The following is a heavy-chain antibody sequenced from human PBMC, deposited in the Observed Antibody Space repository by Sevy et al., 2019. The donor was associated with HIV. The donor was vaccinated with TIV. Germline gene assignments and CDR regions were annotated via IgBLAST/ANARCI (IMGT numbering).Heavy chain of an antibody. CDR3: AKGVSCLVLGGYFDY. Sequence: GGSLRLSCEASGFTFRSYAMSWVRQAPGKGLEWVSGIIGSGDNTYYADSVKGRFTVSRDNSKNTLYVQMNSLRAEDTAVYYCAKGVSCLVLGGYFDYWGQGTPVTASS. CDR2: IIGSGDNT. J-gene: IGHJ4*02. CDR1: GFTFRSYA. V-gene: IGHV3-23*01. D-gene: IGHD6-19*01.